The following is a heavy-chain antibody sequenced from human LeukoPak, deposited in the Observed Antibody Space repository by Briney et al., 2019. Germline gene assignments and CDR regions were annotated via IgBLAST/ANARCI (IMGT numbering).Heavy chain of an antibody. J-gene: IGHJ3*02. D-gene: IGHD3-10*01. V-gene: IGHV4-4*07. CDR2: IYTSGST. CDR3: AREPKWTPGRLSAFDI. CDR1: GGSISSYY. Sequence: PSETLSLTCTVSGGSISSYYWSWIRQPAGKGLEWIGRIYTSGSTNYNPSLKSRVTMSVDTSKNQFSLQLNSVTPEDTAVYYCAREPKWTPGRLSAFDIWSQGTVLTVSS.